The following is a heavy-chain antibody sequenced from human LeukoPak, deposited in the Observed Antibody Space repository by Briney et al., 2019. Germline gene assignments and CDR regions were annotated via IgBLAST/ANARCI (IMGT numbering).Heavy chain of an antibody. CDR3: ASTMVRGVIVY. CDR2: ISGSGGTA. V-gene: IGHV3-23*01. Sequence: PGGSLRLSCAASGFTFSIYAMSWVRQAPGKGLEWVSAISGSGGTAYYADSVKGRFTISRDNAKNSLYLQMNSLRAEDTAVYYCASTMVRGVIVYWGQGTLVTVSS. CDR1: GFTFSIYA. D-gene: IGHD3-10*01. J-gene: IGHJ4*02.